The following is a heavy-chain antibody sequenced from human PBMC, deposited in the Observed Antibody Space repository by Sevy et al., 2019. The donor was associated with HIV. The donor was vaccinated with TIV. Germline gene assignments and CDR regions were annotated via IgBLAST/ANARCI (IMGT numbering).Heavy chain of an antibody. J-gene: IGHJ3*02. CDR2: INEDRSEK. CDR1: GFTFSNYW. CDR3: ASSVNSGWSGAFDI. V-gene: IGHV3-7*01. Sequence: GESLEISCAVSGFTFSNYWMSWVRQAPGKGLEWVANINEDRSEKYYVGSVKGRFTISRDNARNSLYLEMNNLRTEDTAVYYCASSVNSGWSGAFDIWGQGTMVTVSS. D-gene: IGHD6-19*01.